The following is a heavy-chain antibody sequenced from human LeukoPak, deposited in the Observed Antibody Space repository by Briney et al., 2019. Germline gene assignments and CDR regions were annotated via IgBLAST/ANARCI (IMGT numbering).Heavy chain of an antibody. CDR1: GGSISSSSYF. D-gene: IGHD3-9*01. J-gene: IGHJ4*02. CDR3: ARRAGTYYDILTGYSPSFDY. V-gene: IGHV4-39*07. Sequence: PSETLSLTCTVSGGSISSSSYFWGWIRQPPGKGLEWIGSIYYSGTTYYNPSLKSRVTISVDTSKNQFSLKLNSVTAADTAVYYCARRAGTYYDILTGYSPSFDYWGQGTLVTVSS. CDR2: IYYSGTT.